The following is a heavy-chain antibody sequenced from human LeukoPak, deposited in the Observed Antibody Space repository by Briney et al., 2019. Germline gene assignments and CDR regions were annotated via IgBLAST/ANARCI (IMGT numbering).Heavy chain of an antibody. J-gene: IGHJ4*02. CDR2: IHYTGNT. CDR3: ARSHYYDSSPHFFDY. Sequence: SETLSLTCTVSGDSVSSGNYYWSWIRQTPGKGLEWLGYIHYTGNTYYNPSLKSRVTISVDTSKNQFALKLSSVTAADTAVYYCARSHYYDSSPHFFDYWGQGTLVTVSS. CDR1: GDSVSSGNYY. V-gene: IGHV4-31*03. D-gene: IGHD3-22*01.